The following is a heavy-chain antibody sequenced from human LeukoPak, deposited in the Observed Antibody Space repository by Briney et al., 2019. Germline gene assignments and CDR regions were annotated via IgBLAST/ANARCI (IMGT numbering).Heavy chain of an antibody. D-gene: IGHD2-21*01. CDR2: MKTDGTRI. V-gene: IGHV3-74*01. Sequence: GGSLRLSCAASGFRFSNSWMYWVRQGPGKGPVWVSRMKTDGTRIEYADSVKGRFTISRDNAKKSLYLQMSSLRAEDTAVYYCAREEVVISYYFDYWGQGTLVTVSS. J-gene: IGHJ4*02. CDR3: AREEVVISYYFDY. CDR1: GFRFSNSW.